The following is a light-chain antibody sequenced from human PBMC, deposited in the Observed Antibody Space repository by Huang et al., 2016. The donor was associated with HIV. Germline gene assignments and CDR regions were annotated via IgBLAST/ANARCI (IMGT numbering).Light chain of an antibody. J-gene: IGKJ1*01. CDR3: HQYNNWPPEWT. CDR2: GAS. CDR1: QSVRDN. Sequence: ETVMTQSPATLSVSPGERATLSCSASQSVRDNLAWYQQIHGKAPRLLISGASNRAAGIPARFSGNGSATEFTLTISSLQSDDFAVYYCHQYNNWPPEWTFAQGTRVDIK. V-gene: IGKV3-15*01.